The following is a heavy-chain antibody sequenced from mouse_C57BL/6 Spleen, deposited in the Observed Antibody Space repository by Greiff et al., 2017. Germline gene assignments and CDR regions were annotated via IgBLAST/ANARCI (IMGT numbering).Heavy chain of an antibody. CDR3: ARDDYDAMDY. CDR2: IYPGSGNT. V-gene: IGHV1-76*01. D-gene: IGHD2-12*01. CDR1: GYTFTDYY. Sequence: VKLVESGAELVRPGASVKLSCKASGYTFTDYYINWVKQRPGQGLEWIARIYPGSGNTYYNEKFKGKATLTAEKSSSTAYMQLSSLTSEDSAVYFCARDDYDAMDYWGQGTSVTVSS. J-gene: IGHJ4*01.